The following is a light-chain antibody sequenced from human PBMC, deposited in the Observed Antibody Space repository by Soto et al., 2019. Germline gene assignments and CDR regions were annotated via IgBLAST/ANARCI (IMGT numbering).Light chain of an antibody. CDR3: QEYDNWPLWT. CDR1: QSVSSN. V-gene: IGKV3-15*01. Sequence: EIVMTQSPATLSVSPGERATLSCRASQSVSSNLAWYQHKPGQAPRLLVYGASTRASGIPDRFSGSGSGTEFTLSISSLQSEDFAVYYCQEYDNWPLWTFGQGTKVEVK. J-gene: IGKJ1*01. CDR2: GAS.